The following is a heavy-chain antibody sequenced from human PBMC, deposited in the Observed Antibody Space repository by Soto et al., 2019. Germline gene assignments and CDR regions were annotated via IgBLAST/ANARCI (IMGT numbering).Heavy chain of an antibody. V-gene: IGHV4-39*01. Sequence: QLQLQESGPGLVKPSETLSLTCTVSGGSISSSSYYWGWIRQPPGKGLEWIGSIYYSGSTYYNPSLKSRVTISVDTSKNQFSLKLSSVTAADTAVYYCASLLYYDFWSGYPSGDAFDIWGQGTMVTVSS. CDR1: GGSISSSSYY. J-gene: IGHJ3*02. D-gene: IGHD3-3*01. CDR2: IYYSGST. CDR3: ASLLYYDFWSGYPSGDAFDI.